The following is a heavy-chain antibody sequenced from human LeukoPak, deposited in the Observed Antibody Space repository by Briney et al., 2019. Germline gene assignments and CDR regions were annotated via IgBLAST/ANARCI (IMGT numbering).Heavy chain of an antibody. V-gene: IGHV3-30-3*01. CDR2: ISYDGSNK. CDR1: EFTFSSYA. Sequence: GGSLRLSCAASEFTFSSYAMHWVRQAPGKGLEWVAVISYDGSNKYYADSVKGRFTISRDNSKNTLYLQMNSLRAEDTAVYYCARDFSSGWDSNYYGMDVWGQGTTVTVSS. CDR3: ARDFSSGWDSNYYGMDV. D-gene: IGHD6-19*01. J-gene: IGHJ6*02.